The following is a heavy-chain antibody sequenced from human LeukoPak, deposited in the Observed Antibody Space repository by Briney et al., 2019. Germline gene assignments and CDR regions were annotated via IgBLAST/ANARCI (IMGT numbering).Heavy chain of an antibody. D-gene: IGHD3-16*02. CDR3: ARVREYDYVWGSYRYEHYFDY. V-gene: IGHV1-8*01. J-gene: IGHJ4*02. CDR1: GYTFTSYD. Sequence: ASVKVSCKASGYTFTSYDINWVRQATGQGLEWMGWTNPNSGNTGYAQKFQGRVTMTRNTSISTAYMELSSLRSEDTAVYYCARVREYDYVWGSYRYEHYFDYWGQGTLVTVSS. CDR2: TNPNSGNT.